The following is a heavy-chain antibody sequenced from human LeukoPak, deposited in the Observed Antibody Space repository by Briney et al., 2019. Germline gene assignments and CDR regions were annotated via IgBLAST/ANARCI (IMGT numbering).Heavy chain of an antibody. CDR2: ISTSGST. CDR3: ASPRSGYRYTFDY. CDR1: AASISNYY. V-gene: IGHV4-4*09. D-gene: IGHD3-22*01. J-gene: IGHJ4*02. Sequence: SETLSLTCAVSAASISNYYWSWIRQAPGKGLEWIGYISTSGSTNYNPSLKSRVSISLDTSKNRFSLNLNFVTAADTAVYYCASPRSGYRYTFDYWGQEALVTVSS.